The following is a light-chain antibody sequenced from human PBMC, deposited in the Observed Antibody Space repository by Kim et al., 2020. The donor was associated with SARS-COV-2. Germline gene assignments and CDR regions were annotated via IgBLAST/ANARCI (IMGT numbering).Light chain of an antibody. CDR1: PMVGSSL. CDR3: QLYGSSSYS. CDR2: AAF. Sequence: LPPGASAPPSCRASPMVGSSLFSWYQQTAGQAPMLLIYAAFKGVAGIPDRCSGSGSATVFPLTISRPEPEYFAFYCCQLYGSSSYSFGQGTKLEI. J-gene: IGKJ2*03. V-gene: IGKV3-20*01.